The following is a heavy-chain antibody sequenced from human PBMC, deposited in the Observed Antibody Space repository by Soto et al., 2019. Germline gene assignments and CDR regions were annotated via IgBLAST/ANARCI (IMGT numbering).Heavy chain of an antibody. Sequence: QVQLQESGPGLVKPSQTLSLTCTVSGGSISSGGYYWSWIRQHPGKGLEWIGYIYYRGSTYYNPSLKSRINISVDTSQNQFSLTLSSVTAADTAVYYCARSAPVVTAPWGQGTLVTVSA. D-gene: IGHD2-21*02. CDR1: GGSISSGGYY. J-gene: IGHJ5*02. CDR3: ARSAPVVTAP. CDR2: IYYRGST. V-gene: IGHV4-31*03.